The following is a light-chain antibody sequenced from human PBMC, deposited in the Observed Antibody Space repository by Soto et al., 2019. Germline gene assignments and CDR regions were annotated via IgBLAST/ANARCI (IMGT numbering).Light chain of an antibody. CDR3: ATWDDGLSGLV. V-gene: IGLV1-47*01. CDR1: SSNIGNNY. Sequence: QSVLTQPPSASGTPGQRVTISCSGSSSNIGNNYVCWYQQLPGTAPKLLIYRNTERPSGVPDRFSLSKSGTSASLAISGLRSEDEADYYCATWDDGLSGLVFGGGTKVTVL. J-gene: IGLJ3*02. CDR2: RNT.